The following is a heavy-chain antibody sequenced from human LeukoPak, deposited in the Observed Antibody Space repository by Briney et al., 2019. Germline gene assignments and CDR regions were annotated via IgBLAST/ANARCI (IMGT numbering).Heavy chain of an antibody. CDR2: IIPIFGTA. CDR1: GGTFSSYA. Sequence: ASVKVSCKASGGTFSSYAISWVRQAPGQGLEWMGGIIPIFGTANYAQKFQGRVTITTDESTSTAYMELSSLRSEDTAVYYCAVGPKGEVDMIPFGGVIVTHFDYWGQRTLVTVSS. D-gene: IGHD3-16*02. V-gene: IGHV1-69*05. CDR3: AVGPKGEVDMIPFGGVIVTHFDY. J-gene: IGHJ4*02.